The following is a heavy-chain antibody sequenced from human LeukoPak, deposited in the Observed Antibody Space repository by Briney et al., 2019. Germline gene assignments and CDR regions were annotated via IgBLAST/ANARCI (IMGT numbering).Heavy chain of an antibody. Sequence: GASVKVSCKASGYTFTGYYMHWVRQAPGQGLEWMGWINPNSGGTTYAQKFQGRVTMTRDTSISTAYMEVSRLTSDDTAVYYCARESLVWLARGVINLVSWGQGTLITVSS. CDR1: GYTFTGYY. V-gene: IGHV1-2*02. D-gene: IGHD3-10*01. CDR3: ARESLVWLARGVINLVS. CDR2: INPNSGGT. J-gene: IGHJ4*02.